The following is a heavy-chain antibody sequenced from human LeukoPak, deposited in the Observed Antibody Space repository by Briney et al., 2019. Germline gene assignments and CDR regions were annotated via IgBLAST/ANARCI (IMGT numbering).Heavy chain of an antibody. CDR3: AKVLYDSSGYFYV. D-gene: IGHD3-22*01. CDR1: GFTFSSYA. J-gene: IGHJ4*02. Sequence: GGSQTLFCAASGFTFSSYAMSWVRQAPGKGLEWVSAISGSGGSTYYADSVKGRITISRDNSKNTLYLQMNSLRAEETAVYYCAKVLYDSSGYFYVWGQGTLVTVSS. CDR2: ISGSGGST. V-gene: IGHV3-23*01.